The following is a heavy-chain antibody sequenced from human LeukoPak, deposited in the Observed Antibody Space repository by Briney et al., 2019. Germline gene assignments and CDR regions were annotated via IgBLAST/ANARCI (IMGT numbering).Heavy chain of an antibody. V-gene: IGHV3-7*01. D-gene: IGHD6-13*01. Sequence: PGGSLRLSCAASGFTFSSYWMSWVRQAPGKGLEWVANIKQDGSEKYYVDSVKGRFTISRDNAKNSLYLQMNSLRAEDTAVYYCARWYSSSWYYYYYYYMDVWGKGTTVTVSS. CDR1: GFTFSSYW. CDR2: IKQDGSEK. J-gene: IGHJ6*03. CDR3: ARWYSSSWYYYYYYYMDV.